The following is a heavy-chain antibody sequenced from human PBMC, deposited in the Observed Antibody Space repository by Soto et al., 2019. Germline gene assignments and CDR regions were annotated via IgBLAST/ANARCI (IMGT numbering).Heavy chain of an antibody. D-gene: IGHD5-12*01. J-gene: IGHJ4*02. V-gene: IGHV4-30-2*01. CDR1: GASVTRDGNC. Sequence: TLSLTCSVSGASVTRDGNCWTWIRQPPGKGLEFVASIYHGGSTFYNPSLRSRVTISLDRSKNQFSLKLTSVTAADTAVYYCAREVGGYSQFDDWGQGTLVTVSS. CDR3: AREVGGYSQFDD. CDR2: IYHGGST.